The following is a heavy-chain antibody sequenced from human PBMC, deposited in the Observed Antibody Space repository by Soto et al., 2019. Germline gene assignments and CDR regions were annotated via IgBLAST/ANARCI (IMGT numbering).Heavy chain of an antibody. CDR3: ARDGSTNWYSDDYHGMDV. Sequence: EVQLVESGGGLVQPGGSLRLSCAASGFTFRTYWLSWVRQVPGKGLEWVANINLDGSEKNYGDSVKGRFTISRDNAMNSLYLQMSRLRAEDTALYYCARDGSTNWYSDDYHGMDVWGQGTTVTVSS. CDR2: INLDGSEK. D-gene: IGHD5-18*01. V-gene: IGHV3-7*05. J-gene: IGHJ6*02. CDR1: GFTFRTYW.